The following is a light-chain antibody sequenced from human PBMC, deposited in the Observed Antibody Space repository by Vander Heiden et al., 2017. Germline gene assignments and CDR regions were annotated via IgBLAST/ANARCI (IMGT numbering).Light chain of an antibody. V-gene: IGKV1-13*02. CDR3: QQFNTYPLT. CDR1: QAVGDA. Sequence: AYQLTQSPSPRSPSVGDRVTISCQASQAVGDALAWYQQKPGESPKLLIFDASSLQSGVPSRFGGGGSGTDFALTISSLQPEDFATYYCQQFNTYPLTFGGGTKVEIK. CDR2: DAS. J-gene: IGKJ4*01.